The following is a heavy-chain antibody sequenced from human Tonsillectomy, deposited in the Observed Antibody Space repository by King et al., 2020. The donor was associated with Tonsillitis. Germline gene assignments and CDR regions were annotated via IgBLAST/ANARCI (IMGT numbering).Heavy chain of an antibody. Sequence: VQLVESGGGLFKPGGSLRLSCAASGFTFSDYYMNWIRQAPGKGLEWVSYISSVGDTIYYADSVKGRFTISRDNAKNSLYLQMNNLRAEDTAVYYCARVSGGDPLDYWGQGTLVTVSS. V-gene: IGHV3-11*01. D-gene: IGHD3-16*01. CDR3: ARVSGGDPLDY. CDR1: GFTFSDYY. J-gene: IGHJ4*02. CDR2: ISSVGDTI.